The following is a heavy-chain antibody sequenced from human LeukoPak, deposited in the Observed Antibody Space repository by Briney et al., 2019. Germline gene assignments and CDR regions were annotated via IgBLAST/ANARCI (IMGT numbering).Heavy chain of an antibody. J-gene: IGHJ6*03. D-gene: IGHD3-10*01. Sequence: PSETLSLTCTVSGGSISSGSYYWSWIRQPAGKGLEWIGRIYTSGSTNYNPSLKSRVTISVDTSKNQFSLKLSSVTAADTAVYYCARARITMVRGVIIPHDYYYYYMDVWGKGTTVTISS. CDR3: ARARITMVRGVIIPHDYYYYYMDV. V-gene: IGHV4-61*02. CDR2: IYTSGST. CDR1: GGSISSGSYY.